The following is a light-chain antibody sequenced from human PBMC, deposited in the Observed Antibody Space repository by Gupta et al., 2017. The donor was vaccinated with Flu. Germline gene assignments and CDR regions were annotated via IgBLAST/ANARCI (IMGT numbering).Light chain of an antibody. CDR2: MAS. CDR3: QQYDTYLGT. V-gene: IGKV1-5*03. J-gene: IGKJ2*01. CDR1: QSISSW. Sequence: PSTLSASVGDRVTITCRASQSISSWLAWYQQKPGKAPNLLIYMASSLESGVPSRFSGSGSGTEFTLTIISLQPEDSATYYCQQYDTYLGTFGQGTKLEIK.